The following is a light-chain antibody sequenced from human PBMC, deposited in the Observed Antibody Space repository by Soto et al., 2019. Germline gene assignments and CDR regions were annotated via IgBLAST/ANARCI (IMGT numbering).Light chain of an antibody. CDR3: QQSYSTPPT. V-gene: IGKV1-39*01. CDR1: QSISSY. J-gene: IGKJ2*01. CDR2: AAS. Sequence: DLPMTQSPSSLSASVGDRVTITCRASQSISSYLNWYQQKPGKAPKLLIYAASSLQSGVQSRFSGSGAGTDFTLTISSLQPEDFATYYCQQSYSTPPTFGQGTKLEI.